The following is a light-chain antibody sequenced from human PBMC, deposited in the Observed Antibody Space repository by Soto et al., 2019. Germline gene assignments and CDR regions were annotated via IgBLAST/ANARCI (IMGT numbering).Light chain of an antibody. CDR3: QQRSNWPPFT. J-gene: IGKJ5*01. CDR1: QSVSSY. Sequence: EIVLTQSPATLSLSPGERATLSCRASQSVSSYLAWYQQKPGKAPRHLIYDASNRATGIPARFSGSGSGTDFTLAISSLEPEDFAVYYCQQRSNWPPFTFGRGTGLEIK. CDR2: DAS. V-gene: IGKV3-11*01.